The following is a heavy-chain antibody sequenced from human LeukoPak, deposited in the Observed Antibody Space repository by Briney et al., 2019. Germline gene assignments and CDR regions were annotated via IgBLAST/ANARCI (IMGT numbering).Heavy chain of an antibody. Sequence: GESLRLSCSASGFTFGDSAVSWVRHSPGEGLKLVSSISGTGGRTYYAASVKGRFTITRDNSRNTVTLQMNSLRAGDTARYSCAKGGQDFDFWRFDLWGQGILVIVSS. V-gene: IGHV3-23*01. D-gene: IGHD3-3*01. J-gene: IGHJ5*02. CDR3: AKGGQDFDFWRFDL. CDR2: ISGTGGRT. CDR1: GFTFGDSA.